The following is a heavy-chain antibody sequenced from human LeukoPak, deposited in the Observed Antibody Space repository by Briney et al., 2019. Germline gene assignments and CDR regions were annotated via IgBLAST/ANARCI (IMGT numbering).Heavy chain of an antibody. CDR2: IDPSDSYT. J-gene: IGHJ4*02. D-gene: IGHD5-18*01. CDR1: GYSSTSYW. V-gene: IGHV5-10-1*01. Sequence: GESLKISCKGSGYSSTSYWINWLRQMPGKGLQWMGKIDPSDSYTNYGPSFQGHVTISADKSISTAYLEWSSLKASDAAMYYCARQVAGKYSHNDYWGRGTQVTVSS. CDR3: ARQVAGKYSHNDY.